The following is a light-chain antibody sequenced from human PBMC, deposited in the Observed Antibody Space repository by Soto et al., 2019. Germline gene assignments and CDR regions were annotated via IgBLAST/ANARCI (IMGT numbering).Light chain of an antibody. CDR3: QQSYSTPYT. V-gene: IGKV1-39*01. CDR1: QSISSY. Sequence: DIQMTQSPSSLSASVGDRVTITCRASQSISSYLNWYQQKPWKAPKLLIYAASSLQSGVPSRFSGSGSGTDFTLTSSSLQPEDFATYYCQQSYSTPYTCGQGTKLEIK. CDR2: AAS. J-gene: IGKJ2*01.